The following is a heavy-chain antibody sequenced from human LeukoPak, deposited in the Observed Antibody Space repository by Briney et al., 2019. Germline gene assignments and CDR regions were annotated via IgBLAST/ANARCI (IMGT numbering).Heavy chain of an antibody. J-gene: IGHJ4*02. CDR3: AREKGVGGDHNFEY. CDR2: IYYSGST. D-gene: IGHD2-21*02. Sequence: SETLSLTCTVSGGSISSYYWNWIRQPPGKGLEWIGYIYYSGSTNYNPSLKSRVSISVDTSKNQFSLKLSSVTAADTAVYYCAREKGVGGDHNFEYWGQGTLVTVSS. V-gene: IGHV4-59*01. CDR1: GGSISSYY.